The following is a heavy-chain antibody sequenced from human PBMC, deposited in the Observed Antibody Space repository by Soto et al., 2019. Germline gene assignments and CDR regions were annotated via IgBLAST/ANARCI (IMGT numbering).Heavy chain of an antibody. J-gene: IGHJ4*02. CDR1: GYTFTGYY. V-gene: IGHV1-2*02. Sequence: ASLKVSCKASGYTFTGYYMHWVRQAPGQGLEWMGWINPNSGGTNYAQKFQGRVTMTRDTSISTAYMELSRLTSDDTAVYYCASAAVTGTAGLDFWGQGTQVTV. D-gene: IGHD6-19*01. CDR3: ASAAVTGTAGLDF. CDR2: INPNSGGT.